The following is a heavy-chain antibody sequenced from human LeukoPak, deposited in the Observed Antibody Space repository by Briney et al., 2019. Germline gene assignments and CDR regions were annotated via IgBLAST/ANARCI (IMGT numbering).Heavy chain of an antibody. CDR2: IYTSGST. CDR3: ARDYYGSGSYLWFDP. Sequence: SGTLSLTCAVSGGSISSYYWSWIRQPAGKGLEWIGRIYTSGSTNYNPSLKSRVTMSVDTSKNQFSLKLSSVTAADTAVYYCARDYYGSGSYLWFDPWGQGTLVTVSS. V-gene: IGHV4-4*07. CDR1: GGSISSYY. J-gene: IGHJ5*02. D-gene: IGHD3-10*01.